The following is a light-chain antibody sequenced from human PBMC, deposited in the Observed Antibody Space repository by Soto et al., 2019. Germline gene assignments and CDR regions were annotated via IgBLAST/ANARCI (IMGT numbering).Light chain of an antibody. V-gene: IGLV2-14*01. Sequence: QSALTQPASVSGSPGQSITISCTGTSSDVGRYNYVSWYQQHPGKAPKLMIYDVSNRPSGVSNRFSGSKSGNTASLTISGLQAEDEADYYCSSYTSSSTLPFGGGTKLTVL. J-gene: IGLJ2*01. CDR1: SSDVGRYNY. CDR3: SSYTSSSTLP. CDR2: DVS.